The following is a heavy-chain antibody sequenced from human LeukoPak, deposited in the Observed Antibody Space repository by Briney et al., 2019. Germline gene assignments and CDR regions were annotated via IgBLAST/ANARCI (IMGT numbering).Heavy chain of an antibody. CDR2: IYTSGST. J-gene: IGHJ5*02. CDR3: ARDRRELERRWFDP. D-gene: IGHD1-1*01. V-gene: IGHV4-4*07. Sequence: SETLSLTCTVSGGSISSYYWSWIRQPAGKGLERIGRIYTSGSTNYNPSLKSRVTMSVDTSKNQFSLKLGSVTAADTAVYYCARDRRELERRWFDPWGQGTLVTVSS. CDR1: GGSISSYY.